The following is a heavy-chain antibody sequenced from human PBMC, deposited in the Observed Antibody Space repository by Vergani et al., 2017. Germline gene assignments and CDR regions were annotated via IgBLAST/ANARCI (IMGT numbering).Heavy chain of an antibody. CDR3: GGGMDIVVVPAAAARSAGYXMDV. V-gene: IGHV1-8*01. Sequence: QVQLVQSGAEVKKPGASVKVSCKASGYTFTSYDINWVRQATGQGLEWMGGMKPNRGNTGYAQKFQGRVTMTRNTSISTAYMELSSLRSEDTAVYYCGGGMDIVVVPAAAARSAGYXMDVWGKGTTVTVSS. CDR1: GYTFTSYD. CDR2: MKPNRGNT. D-gene: IGHD2-2*03. J-gene: IGHJ6*03.